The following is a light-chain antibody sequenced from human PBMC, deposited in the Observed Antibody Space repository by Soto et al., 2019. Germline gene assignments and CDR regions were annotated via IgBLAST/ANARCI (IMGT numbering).Light chain of an antibody. Sequence: QSVLAQPPSVSGTPGQTVTISCTGSNSNIGSPYGVHWYQQVPGKAPKLLIYGNDNRPSGVPDRFSGSKSASSASLAITGVQAEGEGDYYCQSYDRTLRGYVFGTGTKVTVL. J-gene: IGLJ1*01. CDR3: QSYDRTLRGYV. CDR2: GND. V-gene: IGLV1-40*01. CDR1: NSNIGSPYG.